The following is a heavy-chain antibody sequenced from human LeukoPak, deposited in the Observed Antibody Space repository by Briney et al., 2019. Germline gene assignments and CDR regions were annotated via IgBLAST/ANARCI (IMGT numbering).Heavy chain of an antibody. J-gene: IGHJ6*02. D-gene: IGHD1-26*01. V-gene: IGHV1-69*13. CDR1: GGTFSSYA. CDR2: IIPIFGTA. Sequence: GASVKVSCKASGGTFSSYAISWVRQAPGQGLEWMGGIIPIFGTANYAQKFQGRVTITADESTSTAYMGLSSLRSEDTAVYYCARVSGSGSRYYYGMDVWGQGTTATVSS. CDR3: ARVSGSGSRYYYGMDV.